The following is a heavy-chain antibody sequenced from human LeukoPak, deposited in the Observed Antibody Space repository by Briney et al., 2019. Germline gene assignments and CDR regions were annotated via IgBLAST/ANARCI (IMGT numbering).Heavy chain of an antibody. Sequence: PSETLSLTCAVYGGSFSGYYWSWIRQPPGKGLEWIGEINHSGSTNYNPSLKSRVTISVDTSKNQFSLKLSSVTAADTAVYYCARGFSQSKYRPLLGPDYWGQGTLVTVSS. CDR3: ARGFSQSKYRPLLGPDY. CDR1: GGSFSGYY. D-gene: IGHD3-16*02. V-gene: IGHV4-34*01. CDR2: INHSGST. J-gene: IGHJ4*02.